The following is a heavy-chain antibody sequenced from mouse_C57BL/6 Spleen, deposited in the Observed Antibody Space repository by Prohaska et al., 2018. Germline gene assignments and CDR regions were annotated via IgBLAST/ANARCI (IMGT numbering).Heavy chain of an antibody. D-gene: IGHD1-1*01. J-gene: IGHJ3*01. V-gene: IGHV1-59*01. Sequence: QVQLQQPGAELVRPGTSVKLSCKASGYTFTSYWMHWVKQRPGQGLEWIGWIDPSDSYTNYNQKFKGKATLTVDTSSSTAYMQLSSLTSEDSAVYYCARDYYGSSYSGWFAYWGQGTLVTVSA. CDR3: ARDYYGSSYSGWFAY. CDR1: GYTFTSYW. CDR2: IDPSDSYT.